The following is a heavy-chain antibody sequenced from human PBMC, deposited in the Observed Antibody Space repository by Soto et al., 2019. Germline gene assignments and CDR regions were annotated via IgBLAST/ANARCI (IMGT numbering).Heavy chain of an antibody. CDR1: GGSCSGCY. Sequence: PSETRSLAFAVYGGSCSGCYWSWSRQRPGTGLEGIGGMNHSGSTNYNPSLKSRGTISVDTSKNQFSLKLSSVTAAYTAVFYCSRSQGHYCRSTSCSSPSGIASIPGTRPSYSVDHWRQGNL. J-gene: IGHJ5*02. CDR2: MNHSGST. V-gene: IGHV4-34*01. CDR3: SRSQGHYCRSTSCSSPSGIASIPGTRPSYSVDH. D-gene: IGHD2-2*01.